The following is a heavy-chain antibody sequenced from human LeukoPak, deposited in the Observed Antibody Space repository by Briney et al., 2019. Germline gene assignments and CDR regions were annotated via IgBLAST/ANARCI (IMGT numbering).Heavy chain of an antibody. CDR2: IRYDGSNK. CDR1: GFTFSSYA. Sequence: SGGSLRLSCAASGFTFSSYAMSWVRQAPGKGLEWVAFIRYDGSNKDYADSVKGRFTISRDNSKNTLYLQMNSLRADDTAVYYCAKGYNYGTGYWGQGTLVTVSS. CDR3: AKGYNYGTGY. V-gene: IGHV3-30*02. D-gene: IGHD1-1*01. J-gene: IGHJ4*02.